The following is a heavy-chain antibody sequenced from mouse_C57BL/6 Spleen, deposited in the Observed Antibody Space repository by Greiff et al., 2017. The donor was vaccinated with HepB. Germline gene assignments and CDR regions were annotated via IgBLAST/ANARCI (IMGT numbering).Heavy chain of an antibody. V-gene: IGHV1-69*01. D-gene: IGHD2-4*01. CDR3: ARSGGDYDALAY. CDR2: IDPSDSYT. Sequence: QVQLQQPGAELVMPGASVKLSCKASGYTFTSYWMHWVKQRPGQGLEWIGEIDPSDSYTNYNQKFKGKSTLTVDKSSSTAYMQLSSLTSEDSAVYYCARSGGDYDALAYWGQGTLVTVSA. J-gene: IGHJ3*01. CDR1: GYTFTSYW.